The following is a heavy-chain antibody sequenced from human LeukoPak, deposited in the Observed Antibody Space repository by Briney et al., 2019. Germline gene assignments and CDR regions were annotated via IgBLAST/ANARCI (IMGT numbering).Heavy chain of an antibody. V-gene: IGHV3-49*04. J-gene: IGHJ4*02. D-gene: IGHD3-22*01. CDR1: GFTLGDYA. CDR3: TRDENQTNFDTSASWTLYDY. CDR2: IRSEPYGGTT. Sequence: GGSLRLSCTVSGFTLGDYALSWVRQAPGKGLEWVGFIRSEPYGGTTQYAASVQGRFTISRDESGNIVYLQMNSLQTEDTGLYYCTRDENQTNFDTSASWTLYDYWGQGTLVIVSS.